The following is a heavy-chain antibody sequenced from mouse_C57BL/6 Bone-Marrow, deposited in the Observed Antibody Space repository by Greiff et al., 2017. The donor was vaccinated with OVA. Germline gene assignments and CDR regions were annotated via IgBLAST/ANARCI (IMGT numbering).Heavy chain of an antibody. CDR1: GYTFTSYW. J-gene: IGHJ3*01. CDR2: IDPSDSYT. V-gene: IGHV1-69*01. CDR3: ARWGLPFAY. Sequence: VQLQQPGAELVMPGASVKLSCKASGYTFTSYWMHWVKQRPGQGLEWIGEIDPSDSYTNYNQKFKGKSTLTVDKSSSTAYMQLSSLTSEDSAGYYCARWGLPFAYWGQGTLVTVSA.